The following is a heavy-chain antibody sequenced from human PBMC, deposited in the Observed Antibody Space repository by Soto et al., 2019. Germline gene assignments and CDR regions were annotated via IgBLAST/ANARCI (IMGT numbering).Heavy chain of an antibody. Sequence: EVQLVESGGGLVKPGGSLRLSCAASGFTFSSYSMNWVRQAPGKGLEWVSSISSSSSYIYYADSVKGRFTISRDNAKNSLYLQMNSLRAEDTAVYYCARERIGIDSSSSWSFDYWGQGTLVTVSS. CDR2: ISSSSSYI. CDR1: GFTFSSYS. V-gene: IGHV3-21*01. D-gene: IGHD6-6*01. J-gene: IGHJ4*02. CDR3: ARERIGIDSSSSWSFDY.